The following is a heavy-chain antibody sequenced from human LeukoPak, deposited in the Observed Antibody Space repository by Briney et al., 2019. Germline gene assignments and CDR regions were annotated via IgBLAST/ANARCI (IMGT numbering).Heavy chain of an antibody. Sequence: GGSLRLSCAASGFTFSSYGMHWVRQAPGKGLEGVAVIWYDGSNKYYADSVKGRFTISRDNSKNTLYLQMNSLRAEDTAVYYCARAGGVATILFDYWGQGTLVTVSS. J-gene: IGHJ4*02. CDR2: IWYDGSNK. V-gene: IGHV3-33*01. CDR3: ARAGGVATILFDY. CDR1: GFTFSSYG. D-gene: IGHD5-12*01.